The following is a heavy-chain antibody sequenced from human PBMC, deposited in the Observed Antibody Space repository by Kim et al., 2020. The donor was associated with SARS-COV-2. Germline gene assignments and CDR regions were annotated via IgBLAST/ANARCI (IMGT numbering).Heavy chain of an antibody. Sequence: ISDSGLRTHYADSVKGRFTISRDNSRCTLFLQMNYLRAEDTAIYYCDASDYWGQGSLVTVSS. CDR2: ISDSGLRT. V-gene: IGHV3-23*01. J-gene: IGHJ4*02. CDR3: DASDY.